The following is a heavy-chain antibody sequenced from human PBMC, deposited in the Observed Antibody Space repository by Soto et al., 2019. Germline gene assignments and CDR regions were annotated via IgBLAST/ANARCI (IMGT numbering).Heavy chain of an antibody. J-gene: IGHJ4*02. D-gene: IGHD3-16*01. V-gene: IGHV4-39*01. Sequence: PSETLSLTCTVSGGSISSSSYYWGWIRQPPGKGLEWIGIIYYSGSTYYNPSLNSRVTIYVDTSKNQFSLKLSSVTAADAAVYYCARHVGEGGDRSALPYYFDYWGQGTLVTVSS. CDR1: GGSISSSSYY. CDR3: ARHVGEGGDRSALPYYFDY. CDR2: IYYSGST.